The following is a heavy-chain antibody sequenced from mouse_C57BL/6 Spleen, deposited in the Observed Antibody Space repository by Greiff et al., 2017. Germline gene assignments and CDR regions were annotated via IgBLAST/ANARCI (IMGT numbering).Heavy chain of an antibody. CDR2: INPSTGGT. CDR3: ARGSYYGNHEFAY. D-gene: IGHD2-1*01. CDR1: GYSFTGYY. V-gene: IGHV1-42*01. J-gene: IGHJ3*01. Sequence: VQLKESGPELVKPGASVKISCKASGYSFTGYYMNWVKQSPEKSLEWIGEINPSTGGTTYNQKFKAKATLTVDKSSSTAYMQLKSLTSEDSAVYYCARGSYYGNHEFAYWGQGTLVTVSA.